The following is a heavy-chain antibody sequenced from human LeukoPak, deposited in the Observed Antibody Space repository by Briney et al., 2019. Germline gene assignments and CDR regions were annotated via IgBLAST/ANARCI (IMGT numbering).Heavy chain of an antibody. J-gene: IGHJ4*02. D-gene: IGHD5-12*01. CDR3: AKDGVATITFHY. V-gene: IGHV3-23*01. CDR1: GFTFSNYA. CDR2: ISGSGGAT. Sequence: PGGSLRLSCAASGFTFSNYAMNWVRQAPGKGLEWVSVISGSGGATYYADSVKGRFTISRDNSKNTLYLQMNSLRAEDTAVYYCAKDGVATITFHYGGQGTLVTVSS.